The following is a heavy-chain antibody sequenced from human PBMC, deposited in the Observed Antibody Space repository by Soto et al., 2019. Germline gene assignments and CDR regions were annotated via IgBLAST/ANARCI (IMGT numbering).Heavy chain of an antibody. J-gene: IGHJ4*02. CDR2: IDWDDDK. CDR1: GFSLSTSGMR. Sequence: SGAKLGNPTQTLTLTCTFSGFSLSTSGMRVSWIRQPPGKALEWLARIDWDDDKFYSTSLKTRLTISKDTSKNQVVLTMTNMDPVDTATYYCARGSGWLYYFDYWGQGTLVTVS. V-gene: IGHV2-70*04. D-gene: IGHD6-19*01. CDR3: ARGSGWLYYFDY.